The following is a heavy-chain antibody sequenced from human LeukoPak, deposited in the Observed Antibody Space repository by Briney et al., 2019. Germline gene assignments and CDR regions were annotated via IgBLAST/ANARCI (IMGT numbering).Heavy chain of an antibody. V-gene: IGHV3-48*03. CDR3: ARDVYSSSSYYYGMDV. Sequence: GGSLRLSCAASGFTFSSYEMNWVRQAPGKGLEWVSYISSSGSTIYYADSVMGRFTISRDNAKNSLYLQMNSLRAEDTAVYYCARDVYSSSSYYYGMDVWGQGTTVTVSS. CDR2: ISSSGSTI. CDR1: GFTFSSYE. D-gene: IGHD6-13*01. J-gene: IGHJ6*02.